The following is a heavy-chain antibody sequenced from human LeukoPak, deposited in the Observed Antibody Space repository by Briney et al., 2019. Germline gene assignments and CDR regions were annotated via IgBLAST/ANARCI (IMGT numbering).Heavy chain of an antibody. V-gene: IGHV1-69*06. D-gene: IGHD3-9*01. CDR3: ARAHYDILTGYYPFDY. Sequence: SVKVSCKDSGGTFSSYAISWVRQAPGQGLEWMGGIIPIFGTANYAQKFQGRVTITADKSTSTAYMELSSLRSEDTAVYYCARAHYDILTGYYPFDYWGQGTLVTVSS. J-gene: IGHJ4*02. CDR1: GGTFSSYA. CDR2: IIPIFGTA.